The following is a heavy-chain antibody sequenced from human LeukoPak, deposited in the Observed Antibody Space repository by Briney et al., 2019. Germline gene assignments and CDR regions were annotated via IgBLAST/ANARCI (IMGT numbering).Heavy chain of an antibody. Sequence: SETLSLTCTVSGGSISSSSYYWGWIRQPPGKGLEWIGSIYYSGSTYYNPSLKSRVTISVDTSKNQFSLKLSSVTAADTAVYYCARVSITILSCYFDYWGQGTLVTVSS. D-gene: IGHD3-9*01. J-gene: IGHJ4*02. V-gene: IGHV4-39*07. CDR2: IYYSGST. CDR1: GGSISSSSYY. CDR3: ARVSITILSCYFDY.